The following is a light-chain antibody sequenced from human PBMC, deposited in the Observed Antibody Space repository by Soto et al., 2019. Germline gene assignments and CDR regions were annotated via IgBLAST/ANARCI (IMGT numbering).Light chain of an antibody. J-gene: IGKJ4*01. CDR1: QTISTY. CDR2: AAS. Sequence: DIPMTQSPSSLSASVGDKVTITCRASQTISTYLNWYQHKSGKATKLLIYAASSLQSGVPSRFSGSGSGTDFTLTISSLQPEDFGRYYCQQSYSARLTFGGGTKVETK. CDR3: QQSYSARLT. V-gene: IGKV1-39*01.